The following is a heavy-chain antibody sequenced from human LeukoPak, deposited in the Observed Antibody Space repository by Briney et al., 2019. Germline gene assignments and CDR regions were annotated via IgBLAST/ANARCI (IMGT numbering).Heavy chain of an antibody. V-gene: IGHV4-59*08. D-gene: IGHD1-26*01. J-gene: IGHJ4*02. CDR1: GDSFSSYY. CDR3: ARHSGLYSDFYFDY. Sequence: SETLSLTCTVSGDSFSSYYWSWIRQSPGKGLEWIAYISDSGSTNHNPSLKSRVTLSVDTSKKQLSLKLSSVTAADTAVYYCARHSGLYSDFYFDYWGQGTLVTVSS. CDR2: ISDSGST.